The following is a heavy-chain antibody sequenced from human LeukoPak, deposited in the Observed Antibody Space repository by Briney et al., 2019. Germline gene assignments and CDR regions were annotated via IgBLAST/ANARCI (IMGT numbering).Heavy chain of an antibody. CDR3: ARVRYYGSGSYFNY. CDR1: GGSFSGYH. D-gene: IGHD3-10*01. CDR2: INHSGST. Sequence: SETLSLTCAVYGGSFSGYHWSWIRQPPGKGLEWIGEINHSGSTNYNPSLKSRVTISVDTSKNQFSLKLNSVTAADTAVYYCARVRYYGSGSYFNYWGQGTLVTVSS. J-gene: IGHJ4*02. V-gene: IGHV4-34*01.